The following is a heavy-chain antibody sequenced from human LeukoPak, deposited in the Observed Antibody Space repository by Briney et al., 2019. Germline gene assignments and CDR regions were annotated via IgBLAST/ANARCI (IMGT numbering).Heavy chain of an antibody. CDR3: ARAADYYDTNFDY. J-gene: IGHJ4*02. CDR2: INHSGST. CDR1: GGSFSRYY. D-gene: IGHD3-22*01. Sequence: SESVSLTCAVYGGSFSRYYWSWMRQPPGKGLEWIGEINHSGSTNYNPSLKSRVTISVDTSKNQFSLKLSSVTAADTAVYYCARAADYYDTNFDYWGQGTLVTVSS. V-gene: IGHV4-34*01.